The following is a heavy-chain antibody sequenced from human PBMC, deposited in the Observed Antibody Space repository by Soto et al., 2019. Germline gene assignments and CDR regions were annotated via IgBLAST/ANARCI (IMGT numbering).Heavy chain of an antibody. CDR3: ARRSLDTAQYYYGMDV. CDR1: GGTFSRYA. D-gene: IGHD5-18*01. Sequence: ASVKVSCKASGGTFSRYAISWVRQAPGQGLEWMGGIIPIFGTANYAQKFQGRVTITADESTSTAYMELSSLRSEDTAVYYCARRSLDTAQYYYGMDVGGQGTTVTVS. V-gene: IGHV1-69*13. CDR2: IIPIFGTA. J-gene: IGHJ6*02.